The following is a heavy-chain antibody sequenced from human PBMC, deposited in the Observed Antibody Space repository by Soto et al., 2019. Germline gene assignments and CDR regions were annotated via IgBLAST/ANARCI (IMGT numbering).Heavy chain of an antibody. J-gene: IGHJ3*02. V-gene: IGHV3-30-3*01. CDR2: ISYDGSNK. CDR3: ARAGYQLLYADAFDI. Sequence: QVQLVESGGGVVQPGRSLRLSCAASGFTFSSYAMHWVRQAPGKGLEWVAVISYDGSNKYYADSVKGRFTISRDNSKNTLYLQMNSLRAEDTAVYYCARAGYQLLYADAFDIWGQGTMVTVSS. D-gene: IGHD2-2*02. CDR1: GFTFSSYA.